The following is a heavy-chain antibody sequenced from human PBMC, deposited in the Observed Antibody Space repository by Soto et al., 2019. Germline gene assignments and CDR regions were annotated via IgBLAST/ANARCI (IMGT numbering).Heavy chain of an antibody. CDR2: IYPGNSDT. D-gene: IGHD3-10*01. V-gene: IGHV5-51*01. CDR3: ARRITMVREPANYYYGMDV. Sequence: LGESLKISCKGSGYSFTNYWIGWVRQMPGKGLEWMGIIYPGNSDTTYSPSFEGQVTISADKSISTVYLQWSSLKASDTAMYYCARRITMVREPANYYYGMDVWGQGTTVTVSS. J-gene: IGHJ6*02. CDR1: GYSFTNYW.